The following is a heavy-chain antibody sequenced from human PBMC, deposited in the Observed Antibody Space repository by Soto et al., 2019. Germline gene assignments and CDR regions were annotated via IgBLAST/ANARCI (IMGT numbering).Heavy chain of an antibody. CDR1: GYSFSSYW. CDR2: IYPDDSDT. Sequence: GESLKISCKSSGYSFSSYWIAWVCLMPGKGLEWMGSIYPDDSDTKYSPSFQGQVTISADKSISAAYLQWSSLKASDTAIYYCARNSLTGYYNYYYSMDVWGQGTTVTAP. J-gene: IGHJ6*02. D-gene: IGHD3-9*01. CDR3: ARNSLTGYYNYYYSMDV. V-gene: IGHV5-51*01.